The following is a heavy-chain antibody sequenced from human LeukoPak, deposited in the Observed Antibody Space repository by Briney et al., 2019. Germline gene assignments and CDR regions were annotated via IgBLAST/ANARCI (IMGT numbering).Heavy chain of an antibody. Sequence: KPSETLSLTCAVYGGSFSGYYWSWIRQPPGKGLEWIGEINHSGSTNYNPSLKSRVTISVDTSKNQFSLKLSSVTAADTAVYYCARGPPLLRFLEWAMASVWFDPWGQGTLVTVSS. D-gene: IGHD3-3*01. V-gene: IGHV4-34*01. CDR3: ARGPPLLRFLEWAMASVWFDP. CDR1: GGSFSGYY. CDR2: INHSGST. J-gene: IGHJ5*02.